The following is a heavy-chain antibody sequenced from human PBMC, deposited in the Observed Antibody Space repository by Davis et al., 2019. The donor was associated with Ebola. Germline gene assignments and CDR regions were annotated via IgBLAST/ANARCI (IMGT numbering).Heavy chain of an antibody. CDR2: IKQDGSEK. D-gene: IGHD4-17*01. V-gene: IGHV3-7*03. Sequence: GESLKISCAASGFTFSSYWMSWVRQAPGKGLEWVANIKQDGSEKYYVDSVKGRFTISRDNAKSSLYLQMNSLRAEDTAVYYCARENGDYDALRQYNWFDPWGQGTLVTVSS. J-gene: IGHJ5*02. CDR1: GFTFSSYW. CDR3: ARENGDYDALRQYNWFDP.